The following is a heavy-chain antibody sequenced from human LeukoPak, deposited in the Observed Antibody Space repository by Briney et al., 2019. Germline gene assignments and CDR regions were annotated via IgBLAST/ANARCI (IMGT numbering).Heavy chain of an antibody. J-gene: IGHJ3*02. D-gene: IGHD2-21*02. CDR2: IYYSGST. CDR3: ARETGGDYQSGAFDI. CDR1: GGSISSGGYY. V-gene: IGHV4-31*03. Sequence: KSSETLSLTCTVSGGSISSGGYYWSWIRQHPGKGLEWIGYIYYSGSTYYNPSLKSRVTISVDRSKNQFSLKLSSVTAADTAVYYCARETGGDYQSGAFDIWGQGTMVTVSS.